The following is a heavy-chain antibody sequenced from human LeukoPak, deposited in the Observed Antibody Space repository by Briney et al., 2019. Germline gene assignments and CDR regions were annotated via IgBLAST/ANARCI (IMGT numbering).Heavy chain of an antibody. V-gene: IGHV3-21*01. CDR2: ISSSSRFI. Sequence: GGSLRLSCAASGISFSNYSMNWVRQAPGKGLEWVSLISSSSRFIYYGDSVKGRFTISRDNAKKSLYLQMNSLRAEDTAVYYCARDVPYYYESSGYYSLGFDIWGQGTMVTVSS. CDR1: GISFSNYS. J-gene: IGHJ3*02. D-gene: IGHD3-22*01. CDR3: ARDVPYYYESSGYYSLGFDI.